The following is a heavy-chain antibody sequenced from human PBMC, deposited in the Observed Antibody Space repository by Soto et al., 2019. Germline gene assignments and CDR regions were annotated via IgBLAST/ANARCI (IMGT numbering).Heavy chain of an antibody. V-gene: IGHV3-21*01. J-gene: IGHJ4*02. CDR1: GFTFSSYS. CDR3: ARDQPGYSYGYGLGY. Sequence: EVQLVESGGGLVKPGGSLRLSCAASGFTFSSYSMNWVRQAPGKGLEWVSSISSSSSYIYYADSVKGRFTISRENAKNSLYLQMNSLRVEATAVYYCARDQPGYSYGYGLGYWGQGTLVTVSS. CDR2: ISSSSSYI. D-gene: IGHD5-18*01.